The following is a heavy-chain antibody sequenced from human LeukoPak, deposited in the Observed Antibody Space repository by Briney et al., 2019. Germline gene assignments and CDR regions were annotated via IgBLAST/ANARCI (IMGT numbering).Heavy chain of an antibody. V-gene: IGHV3-66*02. CDR2: IYSGGST. J-gene: IGHJ4*02. D-gene: IGHD4/OR15-4a*01. CDR3: ARAEVLSFIDY. CDR1: GFTVSSNY. Sequence: GGSLRLSCAAAGFTVSSNYMNWVRQAPGKGLEWVSVIYSGGSTYYADSVKGRFNISRDNSKNTLYLQMNSLRPEDTAVYYCARAEVLSFIDYWGQGTLVTVSS.